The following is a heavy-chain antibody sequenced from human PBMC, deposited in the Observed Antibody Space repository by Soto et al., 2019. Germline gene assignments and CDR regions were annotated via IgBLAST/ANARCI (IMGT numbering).Heavy chain of an antibody. CDR1: GGSISGYY. V-gene: IGHV4-59*01. Sequence: QVQLQESGPGLVKPSETLSLTCTVSGGSISGYYWSWIRQPPGKGLEFIGYIYYSGSTNYNPSLRGRVTLSRDTSKNQCSLTLTSVTAADTAVYYCARVRHSGTHDYWGQGTLVTVSS. CDR3: ARVRHSGTHDY. D-gene: IGHD3-10*01. CDR2: IYYSGST. J-gene: IGHJ4*02.